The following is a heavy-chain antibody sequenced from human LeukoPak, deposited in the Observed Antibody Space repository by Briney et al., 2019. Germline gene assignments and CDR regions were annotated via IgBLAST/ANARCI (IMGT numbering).Heavy chain of an antibody. CDR3: ARGRSSLDL. CDR1: AGSISNHY. CDR2: IFYTGSY. D-gene: IGHD6-19*01. V-gene: IGHV4-59*11. Sequence: SETLSLTCTVAAGSISNHYWSWMRRSPGKGLEWIAYIFYTGSYNYNPSLKSRVYTSVDTSKNQFSLNLTSVTAADTAVYYCARGRSSLDLWGQGTLVTVSS. J-gene: IGHJ5*02.